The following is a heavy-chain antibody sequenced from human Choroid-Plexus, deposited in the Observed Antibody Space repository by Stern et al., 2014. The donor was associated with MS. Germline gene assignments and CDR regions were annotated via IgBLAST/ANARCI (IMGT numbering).Heavy chain of an antibody. D-gene: IGHD3-10*01. CDR2: IKFNAGET. Sequence: EMQLVESGGGLVKPGGSLRLSCAVSGFTFTNAWMSWVRQAPGKGLEWVSRIKFNAGETEYAAPGKSRFIISRDDSKTTLFLQMNGLMTEDTAVYFCGADVSYQGSGEIDFWGEGTLGTVSS. V-gene: IGHV3-15*01. CDR3: GADVSYQGSGEIDF. J-gene: IGHJ4*02. CDR1: GFTFTNAW.